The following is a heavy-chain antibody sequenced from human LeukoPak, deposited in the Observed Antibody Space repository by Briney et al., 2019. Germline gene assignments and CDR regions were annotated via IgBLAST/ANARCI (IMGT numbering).Heavy chain of an antibody. CDR2: ISSSGSTI. D-gene: IGHD4-17*01. J-gene: IGHJ4*02. CDR3: ARDDGDYIFDY. Sequence: GGSLRLSCAASGFTFSSYEMNWVRQAPRKGLEWVSYISSSGSTIYYADSVKGRFTISRDNAKNSLYLQMNSLRAEDTAVYYCARDDGDYIFDYWGQGTLVTVSS. CDR1: GFTFSSYE. V-gene: IGHV3-48*03.